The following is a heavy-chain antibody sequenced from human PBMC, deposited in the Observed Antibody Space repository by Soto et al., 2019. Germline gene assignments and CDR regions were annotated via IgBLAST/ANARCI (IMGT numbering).Heavy chain of an antibody. V-gene: IGHV3-30-3*01. CDR3: ARGLVLDIAY. J-gene: IGHJ4*02. Sequence: QVQLVESGGGVVQPGRSLRLSCAASGFTFSSYAMHWVRQAPGKGLDWVAVISYDGSNKYYADSVKGRFTISRDNSKNTLYLQMNSLISEDTAVYYCARGLVLDIAYWGQGTLVTVSS. CDR2: ISYDGSNK. CDR1: GFTFSSYA. D-gene: IGHD2-15*01.